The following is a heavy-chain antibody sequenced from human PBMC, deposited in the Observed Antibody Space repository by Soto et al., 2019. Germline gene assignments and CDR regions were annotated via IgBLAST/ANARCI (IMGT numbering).Heavy chain of an antibody. CDR1: GYSLTTDY. CDR2: MNPSGSST. J-gene: IGHJ5*02. CDR3: ARDRSGFHWFDA. D-gene: IGHD3-22*01. Sequence: QVQLVQSGAEVRKPGASVKVSCKASGYSLTTDYMHWVRQAPGQGLEWMAIMNPSGSSTSYPQKFQDRRTMTRDTSTSTVYMELRSLRSEDTAIYYCARDRSGFHWFDAWGQGTLVTVSS. V-gene: IGHV1-46*01.